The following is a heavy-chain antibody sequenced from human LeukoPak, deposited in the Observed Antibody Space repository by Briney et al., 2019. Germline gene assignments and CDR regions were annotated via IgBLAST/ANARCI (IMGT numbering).Heavy chain of an antibody. CDR1: GFTFSNYV. CDR3: ANEYSKGDV. V-gene: IGHV3-23*01. D-gene: IGHD4-11*01. J-gene: IGHJ3*01. CDR2: ISGSGTST. Sequence: QPGRSLRLSCVASGFTFSNYVMNWVRQAPGKGLECVSSISGSGTSTYYADSVKGRFTSSRDNSKNTLYLQMNSLRAEDTAIYYCANEYSKGDVWGQGTTVTVSS.